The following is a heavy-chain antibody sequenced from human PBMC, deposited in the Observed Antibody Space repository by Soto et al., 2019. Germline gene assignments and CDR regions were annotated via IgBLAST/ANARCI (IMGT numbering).Heavy chain of an antibody. CDR1: GGTFSSYA. J-gene: IGHJ4*02. Sequence: GASVKVSCKASGGTFSSYAISWVRQAPGQGLEWMGGIIPIFGTANYAQKFQGRVTITADESTSTAYMELSSLRSEDTAVYYCARDKENYDFWSGEFDYWGQGTLVTVSS. CDR2: IIPIFGTA. D-gene: IGHD3-3*01. CDR3: ARDKENYDFWSGEFDY. V-gene: IGHV1-69*13.